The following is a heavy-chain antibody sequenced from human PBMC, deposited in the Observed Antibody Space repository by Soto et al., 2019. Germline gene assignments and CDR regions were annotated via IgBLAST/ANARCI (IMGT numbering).Heavy chain of an antibody. Sequence: PSETLSLTCTVSGGSVSSGSYYWSWIRQPPGKGLEWIGYIYYSGSTNYNPSLKSRVTISVDTSKNQLSLQLNSVTPDDTAVYYCARLIGNSWLDSWGQGTLVTVSS. V-gene: IGHV4-61*01. D-gene: IGHD2-8*01. CDR3: ARLIGNSWLDS. J-gene: IGHJ5*01. CDR2: IYYSGST. CDR1: GGSVSSGSYY.